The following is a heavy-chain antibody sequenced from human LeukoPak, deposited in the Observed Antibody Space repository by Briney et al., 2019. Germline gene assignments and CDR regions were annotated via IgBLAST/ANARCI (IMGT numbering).Heavy chain of an antibody. J-gene: IGHJ4*02. CDR2: INHSGST. CDR1: GGSISSSSYY. D-gene: IGHD2-15*01. Sequence: PSETLSLTCTVSGGSISSSSYYWSWIRQPPGKGLEWIGEINHSGSTNYNPSLKSRVTISVDTSKNQFSLKLSSVTAADTAVYYCARESYSGGSCFDYWGQGTLVTVSS. V-gene: IGHV4-39*07. CDR3: ARESYSGGSCFDY.